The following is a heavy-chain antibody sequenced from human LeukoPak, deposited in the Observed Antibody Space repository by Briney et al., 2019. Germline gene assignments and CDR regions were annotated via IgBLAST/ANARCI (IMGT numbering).Heavy chain of an antibody. V-gene: IGHV1-18*04. CDR3: ARDRSPYCSSTSCYNDWFDP. D-gene: IGHD2-2*02. CDR2: TSAYNGNT. Sequence: ASVKVSCKASGYTFSSYGISWVRQAPGQGLEWMGWTSAYNGNTNYAQGLQGRVTMTTDTSTSTAYMELRSLRTDDAAVYFCARDRSPYCSSTSCYNDWFDPWGQGTLVTVSS. CDR1: GYTFSSYG. J-gene: IGHJ5*02.